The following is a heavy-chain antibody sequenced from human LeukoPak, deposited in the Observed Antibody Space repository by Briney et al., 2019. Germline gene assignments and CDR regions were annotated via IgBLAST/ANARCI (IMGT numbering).Heavy chain of an antibody. D-gene: IGHD1-26*01. CDR1: GGSVSNYY. CDR3: ARETRRGGDYEANLDY. Sequence: SETLSLTCSVSGGSVSNYYWSWIRQPPGKGLEWIGYVYYTGSTNYNPSLKSRLTMSVDTSNNHFSLKLSSVTAADTAMYYCARETRRGGDYEANLDYWGQGTLVTVSS. CDR2: VYYTGST. J-gene: IGHJ4*02. V-gene: IGHV4-59*02.